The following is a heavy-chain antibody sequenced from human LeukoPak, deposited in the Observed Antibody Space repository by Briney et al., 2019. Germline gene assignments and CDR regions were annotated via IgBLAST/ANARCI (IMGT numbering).Heavy chain of an antibody. Sequence: GASVKVSCKASGYTFTSYAMNWVRQAPGQGLEWMGWINTNTGNPTYAQGFTGRFVFSLDTSVSTAYLQISSLKAEDTAVYYCARDRQLWPRAAFDIWGQGTMVTVSS. V-gene: IGHV7-4-1*02. D-gene: IGHD5-18*01. CDR1: GYTFTSYA. CDR3: ARDRQLWPRAAFDI. J-gene: IGHJ3*02. CDR2: INTNTGNP.